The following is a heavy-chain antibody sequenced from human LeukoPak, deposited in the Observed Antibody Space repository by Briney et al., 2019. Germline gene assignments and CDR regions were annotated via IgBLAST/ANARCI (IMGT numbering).Heavy chain of an antibody. Sequence: RPSETLSLTCTVSGGSISSSDYYWGWIRQPPGKGLEWIGSVYYGGSTYYNPSLKRGVTISADASKNQFSLKLTSVTAADTAVYYCATRPARGSGPYYPYFDYWGQGTLVTVSS. D-gene: IGHD3-22*01. J-gene: IGHJ4*02. V-gene: IGHV4-39*07. CDR2: VYYGGST. CDR3: ATRPARGSGPYYPYFDY. CDR1: GGSISSSDYY.